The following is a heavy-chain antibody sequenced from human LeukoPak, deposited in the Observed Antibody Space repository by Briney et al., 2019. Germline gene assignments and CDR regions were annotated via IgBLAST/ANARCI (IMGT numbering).Heavy chain of an antibody. D-gene: IGHD2-2*01. Sequence: ASVKVSCKASGYTFTSYDINWVRQATGQGLEWMGWMNPNSGSTGYAQKFQGRVTITRNASISTAYMELSSLRSEDTAVYYCARGVPRYCSSTSCSENWFDPWGQGTLVTVSS. J-gene: IGHJ5*02. CDR1: GYTFTSYD. CDR2: MNPNSGST. V-gene: IGHV1-8*03. CDR3: ARGVPRYCSSTSCSENWFDP.